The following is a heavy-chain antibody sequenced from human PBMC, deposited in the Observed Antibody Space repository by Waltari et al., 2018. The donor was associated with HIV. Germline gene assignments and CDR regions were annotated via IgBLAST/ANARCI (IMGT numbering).Heavy chain of an antibody. J-gene: IGHJ4*02. V-gene: IGHV3-23*04. Sequence: EVQLVESGGDLVQPGGSLRLSCTVSGFTFSNFPMNGVRQAPGMGLEWVSAISSSGNSSYSEDSVKGRFTISRDNSKNTLYLQMNSLRAEDTAIYYCAKRLTGTQYYFDYWGQGTLVTVSS. CDR2: ISSSGNSS. CDR3: AKRLTGTQYYFDY. D-gene: IGHD1-7*01. CDR1: GFTFSNFP.